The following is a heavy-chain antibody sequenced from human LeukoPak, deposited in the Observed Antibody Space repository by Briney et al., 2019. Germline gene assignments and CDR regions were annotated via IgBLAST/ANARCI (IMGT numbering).Heavy chain of an antibody. CDR2: IYTSGST. D-gene: IGHD1-26*01. CDR1: GGSISRYY. V-gene: IGHV4-4*09. CDR3: ARLSGSFNFDY. J-gene: IGHJ4*02. Sequence: PSETLSLTCTVSGGSISRYYWSWIRQPPGKGLEWIGYIYTSGSTNYNPSLKSRVTISVDTSKNQFSLKLSSVTAADTAVYYCARLSGSFNFDYWGQGTLVTVSS.